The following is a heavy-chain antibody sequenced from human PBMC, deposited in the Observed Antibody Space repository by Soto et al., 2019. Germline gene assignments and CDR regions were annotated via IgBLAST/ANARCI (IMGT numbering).Heavy chain of an antibody. CDR1: GASISSGEYY. Sequence: SETLSLTCTVSGASISSGEYYWTWIRQPPGKGLEWIAYIYYSGSTYYNPSLKSRVIISVDTSKNQFSLKLNSVTAADTAVYYCASLDTTMVPDYWGQGTLVTVSS. CDR3: ASLDTTMVPDY. CDR2: IYYSGST. D-gene: IGHD5-18*01. J-gene: IGHJ4*02. V-gene: IGHV4-30-4*01.